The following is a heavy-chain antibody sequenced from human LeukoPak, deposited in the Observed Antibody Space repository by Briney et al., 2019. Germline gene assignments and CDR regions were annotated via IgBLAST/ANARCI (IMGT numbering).Heavy chain of an antibody. CDR3: ASYYCSSGSCYFDH. J-gene: IGHJ4*02. CDR1: GFIAGYNY. D-gene: IGHD2-15*01. Sequence: GGSLRLSCEVSGFIAGYNYMSWVCQAPGKGLEWVSVIYRGDTYYADSVKGRFTISRDDSKNTVFLQMNNLRVEDTAEYFCASYYCSSGSCYFDHWGQGTLVTVSS. CDR2: IYRGDT. V-gene: IGHV3-53*01.